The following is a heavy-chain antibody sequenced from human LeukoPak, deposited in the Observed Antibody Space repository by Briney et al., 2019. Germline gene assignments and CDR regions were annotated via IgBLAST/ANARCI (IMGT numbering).Heavy chain of an antibody. J-gene: IGHJ4*02. CDR2: INHSGST. CDR1: GGSFSGYY. Sequence: SETLSLTCAVYGGSFSGYYWSWIRQPPGKGLEWIGEINHSGSTNYNPSLKSRVTISVDTSKNQFSLKLSSVTAADTAVYFCARRDRASEAWDFWGQGSLVTVSS. V-gene: IGHV4-34*01. CDR3: ARRDRASEAWDF. D-gene: IGHD2-21*01.